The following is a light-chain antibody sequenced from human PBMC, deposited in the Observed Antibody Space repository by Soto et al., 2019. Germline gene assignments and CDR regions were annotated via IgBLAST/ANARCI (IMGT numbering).Light chain of an antibody. J-gene: IGKJ3*01. Sequence: EIVLTQSPGTLSLSPGERATLSCRASQSVSSSYLAWYQQKPGQAPRLLIYGASSRTTGVPDRFSGSGSGTDFTLTISRLEPEDFAVYFCQQYCSSPRTVGPGTKVDIK. CDR2: GAS. CDR1: QSVSSSY. CDR3: QQYCSSPRT. V-gene: IGKV3-20*01.